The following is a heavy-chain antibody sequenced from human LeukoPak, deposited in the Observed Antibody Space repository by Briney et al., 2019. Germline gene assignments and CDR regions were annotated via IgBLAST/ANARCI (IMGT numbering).Heavy chain of an antibody. V-gene: IGHV1-18*01. Sequence: ASVKVSCKASGYTFTSYGISWVRQAPGQGLEWMGWISAYNGSTNYAQKLQGRVTMTTDTSTSTAYMELRSLRSDDTAVYYCARDLIVVVVAATGAFDIWGQGTMVTVSS. CDR2: ISAYNGST. D-gene: IGHD2-15*01. CDR1: GYTFTSYG. CDR3: ARDLIVVVVAATGAFDI. J-gene: IGHJ3*02.